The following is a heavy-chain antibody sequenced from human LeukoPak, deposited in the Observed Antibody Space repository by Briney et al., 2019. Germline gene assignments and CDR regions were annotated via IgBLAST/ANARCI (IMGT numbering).Heavy chain of an antibody. CDR2: INPNSGGT. D-gene: IGHD3-10*01. CDR3: AKDYYYHSGRGSGGMDV. V-gene: IGHV1-2*02. CDR1: GYTFTGYY. J-gene: IGHJ6*02. Sequence: GASVKVSCKASGYTFTGYYIHWVRQAPGQGLEWMGWINPNSGGTNYAQRFQGRVTMTRETSISTAYMELSSLRSDDTAVYYCAKDYYYHSGRGSGGMDVWGQGTTATVSS.